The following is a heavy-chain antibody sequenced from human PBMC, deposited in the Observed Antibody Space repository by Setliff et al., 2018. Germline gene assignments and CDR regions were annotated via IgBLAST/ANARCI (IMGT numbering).Heavy chain of an antibody. CDR2: IKEDGSEK. Sequence: PVGSLRLSCAISGFTFTSYWMNWVRQAPGKGLEWVGNIKEDGSEKYYADSVKGRFTISRDNARNSLYLQINSLRVDDTAIYYCARYAAAFDYWGQGALVTVSS. D-gene: IGHD6-25*01. CDR1: GFTFTSYW. CDR3: ARYAAAFDY. J-gene: IGHJ4*02. V-gene: IGHV3-7*01.